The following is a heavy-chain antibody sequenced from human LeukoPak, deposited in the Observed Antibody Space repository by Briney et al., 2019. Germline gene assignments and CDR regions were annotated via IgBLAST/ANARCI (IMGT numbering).Heavy chain of an antibody. V-gene: IGHV4-59*12. Sequence: SETLSLTCTVSGGSLSSYFWSWIRQPPGKGLEWIGYIHNSATTNCNPSLKSRVTISLDTAKNQFSLKLTSVTAADTAVYYCARTTEGGYTYDYFYYYYMDVWGKGTTVTISS. CDR3: ARTTEGGYTYDYFYYYYMDV. CDR2: IHNSATT. D-gene: IGHD5-18*01. CDR1: GGSLSSYF. J-gene: IGHJ6*03.